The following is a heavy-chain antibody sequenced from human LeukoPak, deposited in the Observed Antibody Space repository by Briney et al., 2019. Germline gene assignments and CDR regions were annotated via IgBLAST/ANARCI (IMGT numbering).Heavy chain of an antibody. D-gene: IGHD3-10*01. Sequence: ASQTLSLTCSVSGGSISSGSYYWSWIRQPAGKGLEWIGHIYTSGTTNYNPSLKGRVSMSLDTSKNQFSLNLSSVTAADTAVYFCARGSYIFGYWGQGAQVTVSS. J-gene: IGHJ4*02. CDR1: GGSISSGSYY. V-gene: IGHV4-61*09. CDR2: IYTSGTT. CDR3: ARGSYIFGY.